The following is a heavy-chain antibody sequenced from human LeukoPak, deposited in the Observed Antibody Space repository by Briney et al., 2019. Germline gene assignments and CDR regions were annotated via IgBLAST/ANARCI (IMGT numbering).Heavy chain of an antibody. J-gene: IGHJ6*02. CDR1: GYTFTVNY. Sequence: ASVKVSCKSCGYTFTVNYMNWLRQAPEQALKGLGWINPNSGGTNYAQKFQGRVTMTRDTSISTAYMELSRLRSDDTAVYYCAGRVHYYYYGMDVWGQGTTVTVSS. CDR3: AGRVHYYYYGMDV. CDR2: INPNSGGT. D-gene: IGHD2-15*01. V-gene: IGHV1-2*02.